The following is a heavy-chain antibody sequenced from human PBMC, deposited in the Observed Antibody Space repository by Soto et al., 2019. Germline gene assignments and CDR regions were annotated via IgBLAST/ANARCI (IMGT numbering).Heavy chain of an antibody. CDR2: IYTRGST. Sequence: QVQLQESGPGLVKPSETLSLTCTVSGGSISSYYWSWIRQPAGKGLEWIGRIYTRGSTNYNPSLKSRVTMSLDMSKNQLSLKLSSVTAADTAVYYCARDSAAALFDYWGQGTLVTVSS. J-gene: IGHJ4*02. CDR3: ARDSAAALFDY. D-gene: IGHD6-25*01. CDR1: GGSISSYY. V-gene: IGHV4-4*07.